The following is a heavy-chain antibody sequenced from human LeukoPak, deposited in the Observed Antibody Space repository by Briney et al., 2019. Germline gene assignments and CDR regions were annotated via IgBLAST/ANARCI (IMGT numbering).Heavy chain of an antibody. CDR3: ARGQGVTVIKVGKNWFDP. D-gene: IGHD3-22*01. V-gene: IGHV4-34*01. CDR1: GGSFSGYY. Sequence: SETLSLTCAVYGGSFSGYYWSWIRQPPGKGLEWIGEINHSGSTNYNPSLKSRVTISVDTSKNQFSLKLSSVTAADTGVYYCARGQGVTVIKVGKNWFDPWSQGTQVLVSP. J-gene: IGHJ5*02. CDR2: INHSGST.